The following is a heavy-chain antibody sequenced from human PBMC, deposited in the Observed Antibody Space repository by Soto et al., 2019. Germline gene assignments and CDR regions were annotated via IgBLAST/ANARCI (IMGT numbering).Heavy chain of an antibody. Sequence: QITLKEAGPPLVKPTPTLRLTCSFSGFPLITSGVGVGWIRKSRGKALQRLALIYWDDDTGYDTSLRNRLTITKDTSRNQVVLTITNMDTADTATYYCSHTMAPRIFPSWGQGTLVPVSS. J-gene: IGHJ5*02. D-gene: IGHD3-3*01. CDR1: GFPLITSGVG. V-gene: IGHV2-5*05. CDR3: SHTMAPRIFPS. CDR2: IYWDDDT.